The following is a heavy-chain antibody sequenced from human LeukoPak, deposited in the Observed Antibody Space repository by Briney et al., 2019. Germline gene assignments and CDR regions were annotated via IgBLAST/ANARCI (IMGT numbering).Heavy chain of an antibody. D-gene: IGHD3-22*01. Sequence: GGSLRLSCAASGFTFSGYAMTWVRQAPGKGLEWGSSITGSGDYTYYIDSVKGRFTISRDNSKNILYLQMISLRGEDTALYYCAKDGLYYDGSAHVYYFDYWGQGTLVAVSS. CDR1: GFTFSGYA. CDR2: ITGSGDYT. V-gene: IGHV3-23*01. J-gene: IGHJ4*02. CDR3: AKDGLYYDGSAHVYYFDY.